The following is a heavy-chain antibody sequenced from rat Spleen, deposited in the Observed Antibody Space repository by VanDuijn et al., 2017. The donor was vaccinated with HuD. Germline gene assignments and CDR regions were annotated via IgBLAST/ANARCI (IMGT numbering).Heavy chain of an antibody. Sequence: EVQLVESGGGLVQPGRSLKLSCAASRFTFSGFPMAWVRQAPGKGLEWVASISYEGSSTYYGDSVKGRFTISRDNAKSTLYLQMNSLRSEDTATYYCARQNTMMVIITRGFDYWGQGVMVTVSS. D-gene: IGHD1-12*03. V-gene: IGHV5-22*01. J-gene: IGHJ2*01. CDR1: RFTFSGFP. CDR2: ISYEGSST. CDR3: ARQNTMMVIITRGFDY.